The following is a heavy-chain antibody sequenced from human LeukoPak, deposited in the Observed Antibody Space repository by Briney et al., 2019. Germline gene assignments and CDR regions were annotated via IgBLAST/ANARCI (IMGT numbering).Heavy chain of an antibody. J-gene: IGHJ4*02. V-gene: IGHV3-20*04. CDR3: AKDWGYTTMVSYYFDY. CDR2: INWNGDDI. Sequence: GGSLRLSCAASGFTFDDYGMNWVRQVPGKGLEWISGINWNGDDIGYADSVKGRFTISRDNAKNTLYLQMNSLRVEDTAVYYCAKDWGYTTMVSYYFDYWGQGALVTVSS. D-gene: IGHD5-18*01. CDR1: GFTFDDYG.